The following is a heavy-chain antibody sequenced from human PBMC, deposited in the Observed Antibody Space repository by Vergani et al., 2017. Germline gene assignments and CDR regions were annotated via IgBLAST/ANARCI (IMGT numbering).Heavy chain of an antibody. V-gene: IGHV3-7*03. J-gene: IGHJ6*02. Sequence: EVQLLESGGGLVQPGGSLRLSCAASGFTFSSYWMSWVRQAPGKGLEWVANIKQDGSEKYYVDSVKGRFTISRDKAKNSLYLQMNSLRAEDTAVYYCARWSIAARQGMDVWGQGTTVTVSS. D-gene: IGHD6-6*01. CDR1: GFTFSSYW. CDR2: IKQDGSEK. CDR3: ARWSIAARQGMDV.